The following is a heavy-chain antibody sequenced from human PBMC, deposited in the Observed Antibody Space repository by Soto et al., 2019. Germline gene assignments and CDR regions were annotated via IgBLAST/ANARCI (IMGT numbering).Heavy chain of an antibody. CDR1: AGAISGGADF. D-gene: IGHD6-25*01. CDR2: IYHSGTT. CDR3: ARVRGNQRLGWFDS. Sequence: TVSDICTVAAGAISGGADFLCCLVQHPGKGREWIGYIYHSGTTYYNPSLKSRVTISVDTSKNQFSLKLTSVTAADTAVYFCARVRGNQRLGWFDS. V-gene: IGHV4-31*03. J-gene: IGHJ5*01.